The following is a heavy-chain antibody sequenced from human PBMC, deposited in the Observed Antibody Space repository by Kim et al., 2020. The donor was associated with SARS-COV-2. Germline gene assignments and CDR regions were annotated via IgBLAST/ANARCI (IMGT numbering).Heavy chain of an antibody. CDR1: GGTFSSYA. CDR2: IIPIFGTA. CDR3: ARDQYYGSGRNDAFDI. D-gene: IGHD3-10*01. J-gene: IGHJ3*02. Sequence: SVKVSCKASGGTFSSYAISWVRQAPGQGLEWMGGIIPIFGTANYAQKFQGRVTITADESTSTAYMELSSLRSEDTAVYYCARDQYYGSGRNDAFDIWGQGTMVTVSS. V-gene: IGHV1-69*13.